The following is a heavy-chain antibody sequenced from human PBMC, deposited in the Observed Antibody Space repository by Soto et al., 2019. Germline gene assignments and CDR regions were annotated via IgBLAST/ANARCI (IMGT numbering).Heavy chain of an antibody. CDR2: IKQDGSEK. J-gene: IGHJ6*02. CDR3: ARDPNDRGYYYYGMDV. D-gene: IGHD1-1*01. CDR1: GFTFSSYW. Sequence: QPGGSLRLSCAASGFTFSSYWMSWVRQAPGKGLEWVANIKQDGSEKYYVDSVKGRFTISRDNAKNSLYLQMNSLRAEDTAVYYCARDPNDRGYYYYGMDVWGQGTTVTVSS. V-gene: IGHV3-7*03.